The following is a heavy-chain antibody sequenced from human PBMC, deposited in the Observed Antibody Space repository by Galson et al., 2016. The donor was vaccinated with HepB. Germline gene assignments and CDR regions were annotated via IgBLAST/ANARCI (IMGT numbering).Heavy chain of an antibody. CDR2: ITPDGRTT. CDR1: GLSISGHW. V-gene: IGHV3-74*01. CDR3: AREGGVVVSSGDPFET. D-gene: IGHD2-21*01. Sequence: SLRLSCAASGLSISGHWMHWVRQPPGKGLVWVSRITPDGRTTAYADAVKGRFTITSDNAKNTLYLQMNSLRAEDTALYYCAREGGVVVSSGDPFETWGQGTTVTVSS. J-gene: IGHJ6*02.